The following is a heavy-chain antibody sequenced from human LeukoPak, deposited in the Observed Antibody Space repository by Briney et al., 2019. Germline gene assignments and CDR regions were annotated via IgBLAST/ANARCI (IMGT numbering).Heavy chain of an antibody. D-gene: IGHD3-10*01. Sequence: GGSLRLSCAASGFTFSSYWMHWVRQAPGKGLVWVSRINSDGSSTSYADSVKGRFTISRDNAKNTLYLQMNSLRAEDTAVYYCAREGSLEYYFDYWGRGTLVTVSS. J-gene: IGHJ4*02. CDR3: AREGSLEYYFDY. CDR1: GFTFSSYW. V-gene: IGHV3-74*01. CDR2: INSDGSST.